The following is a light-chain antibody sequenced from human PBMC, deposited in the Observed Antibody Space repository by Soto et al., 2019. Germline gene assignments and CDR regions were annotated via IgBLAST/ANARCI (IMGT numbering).Light chain of an antibody. J-gene: IGLJ1*01. Sequence: QSVLTQPASVSGSPGQSITISCTGTSSDVGGYIYVSWYQQHPGKAPKLMIYDVSSRSSGVSNRFSASKSGNTASLTISGLQAEDEADYYCSSYTTSSTYVFGTGTKVTVL. CDR1: SSDVGGYIY. CDR2: DVS. V-gene: IGLV2-14*01. CDR3: SSYTTSSTYV.